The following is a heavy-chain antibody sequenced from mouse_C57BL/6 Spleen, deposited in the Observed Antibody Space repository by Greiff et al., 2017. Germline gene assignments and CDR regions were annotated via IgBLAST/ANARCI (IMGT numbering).Heavy chain of an antibody. D-gene: IGHD1-1*01. CDR2: IDPSDSYT. CDR3: ARRTHFSGNSTYYAKYY. Sequence: QVQLKQPGAELVMPGASVKLSCKASGYTFTSYWMHWVKQRPGQGLEWIGEIDPSDSYTNYNQKFKGKSTLTVDKASSTAYMQLSSLTSEDSAVYYCARRTHFSGNSTYYAKYYWGQGTSVTAAS. CDR1: GYTFTSYW. J-gene: IGHJ4*01. V-gene: IGHV1-69*01.